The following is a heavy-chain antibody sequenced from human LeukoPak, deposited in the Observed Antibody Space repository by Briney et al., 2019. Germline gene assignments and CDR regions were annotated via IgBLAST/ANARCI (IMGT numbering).Heavy chain of an antibody. CDR3: AREGTTYSSTWFDS. CDR1: GFTFSSYS. D-gene: IGHD6-19*01. V-gene: IGHV3-48*01. J-gene: IGHJ5*01. CDR2: ISSSSSTI. Sequence: GGSLRLSCAASGFTFSSYSMNWVRQAPGKGLEWVSYISSSSSTICYADSVKGRFTISMDTSKNTVYLQMNSLRPEDTAVYYCAREGTTYSSTWFDSWGQGTLVTVSS.